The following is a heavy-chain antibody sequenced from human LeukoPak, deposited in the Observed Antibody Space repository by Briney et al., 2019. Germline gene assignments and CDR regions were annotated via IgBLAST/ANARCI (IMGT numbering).Heavy chain of an antibody. V-gene: IGHV4-59*01. CDR2: IYYSGST. D-gene: IGHD3-22*01. J-gene: IGHJ4*02. CDR3: ARDTYYYDSSGYYYVGHYFDY. CDR1: GGSISSYY. Sequence: SETLSLTCTVSGGSISSYYWSWIRQPPGKGLEWIGYIYYSGSTNYNPSLKSRVTISVDTSKNQFSLKLSSMTAADTAVCYCARDTYYYDSSGYYYVGHYFDYWGQGTLVTVSS.